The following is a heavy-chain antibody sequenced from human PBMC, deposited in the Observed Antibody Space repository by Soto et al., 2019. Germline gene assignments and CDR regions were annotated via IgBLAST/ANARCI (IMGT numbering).Heavy chain of an antibody. D-gene: IGHD6-13*01. Sequence: QVQLVQSGAEVKKPGSSVKVSCKASGGTFSSYAISWVRQAPGQGLEWMGGIIPIFGTANYAQKFQGRVTITADESTSTAYMERSSLRSEDTAVYYCARVGGSGYSSSWHSFDYWGQGTLVTVSS. J-gene: IGHJ4*02. CDR3: ARVGGSGYSSSWHSFDY. V-gene: IGHV1-69*01. CDR2: IIPIFGTA. CDR1: GGTFSSYA.